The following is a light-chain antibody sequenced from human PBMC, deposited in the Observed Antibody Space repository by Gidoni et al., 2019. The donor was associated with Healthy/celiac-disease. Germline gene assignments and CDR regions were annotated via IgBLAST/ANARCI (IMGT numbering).Light chain of an antibody. J-gene: IGKJ2*01. Sequence: DIHLTQSPSTLSASVGDRVTITCRASQSISSWFAWYQQKPGKSPKLLIYDASSLESGVASRFSGSGAGTEFTLTISSLQPDDCATYYCQQYNSYSPYTFGQGTKLEIK. CDR2: DAS. CDR1: QSISSW. V-gene: IGKV1-5*01. CDR3: QQYNSYSPYT.